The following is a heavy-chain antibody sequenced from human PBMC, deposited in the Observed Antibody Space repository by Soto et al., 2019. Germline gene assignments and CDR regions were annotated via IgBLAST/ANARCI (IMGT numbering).Heavy chain of an antibody. V-gene: IGHV3-23*01. D-gene: IGHD6-19*01. J-gene: IGHJ4*02. Sequence: EVQLLESGGGLVQPGGSLRLSCEASGFTFSSYAMSWVRQAPGKGLEWVSVISGSVGTTYYADSVKGRFTISRDNSKNTLYLQMNNLRAEDTAVYYCAKDHLFSGGTSGGYFDYWARELWSPSPQ. CDR1: GFTFSSYA. CDR3: AKDHLFSGGTSGGYFDY. CDR2: ISGSVGTT.